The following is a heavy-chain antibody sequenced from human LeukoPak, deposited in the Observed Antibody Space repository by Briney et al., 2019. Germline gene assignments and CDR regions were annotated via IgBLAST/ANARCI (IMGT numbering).Heavy chain of an antibody. J-gene: IGHJ5*02. V-gene: IGHV1-69*13. CDR3: ARDLLRGYYDSSGYP. CDR1: GGTFSSYA. Sequence: SVKVSCKASGGTFSSYAISWVRQAPGQGLKWMGGIIPIFGTANYAQKFQGRVTITADESTSTAYMELSSLRSEDTAVYYCARDLLRGYYDSSGYPWGQGTLVTVSS. CDR2: IIPIFGTA. D-gene: IGHD3-22*01.